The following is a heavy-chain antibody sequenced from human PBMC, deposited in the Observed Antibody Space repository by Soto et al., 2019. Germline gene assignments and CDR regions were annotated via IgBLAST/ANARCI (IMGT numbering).Heavy chain of an antibody. CDR3: AARTDNYYDSSGYPYYYGVDV. CDR2: IVVGSGNT. Sequence: SVKVSCKASGFTFTSSAVQWVRQARGQRLEWIGWIVVGSGNTNYAQKFQERVTITRDMSTSTAYMELSSLRSEDTAVYYCAARTDNYYDSSGYPYYYGVDVWGQGTTVTVSS. J-gene: IGHJ6*02. CDR1: GFTFTSSA. V-gene: IGHV1-58*01. D-gene: IGHD3-22*01.